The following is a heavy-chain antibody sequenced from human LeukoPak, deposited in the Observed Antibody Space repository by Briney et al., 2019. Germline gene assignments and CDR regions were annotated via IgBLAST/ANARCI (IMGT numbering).Heavy chain of an antibody. V-gene: IGHV7-4-1*02. CDR3: ARVHGDYNDPFDY. D-gene: IGHD4-17*01. J-gene: IGHJ4*02. Sequence: ASVKVSCKASGYTFTSYAMNWVRQAPGQGLEWMGWINTNTGNPAFAQGFTGRFVFSLDASVSTAYLQISSLKAEDTAVYYCARVHGDYNDPFDYRGQGTLVTVSS. CDR1: GYTFTSYA. CDR2: INTNTGNP.